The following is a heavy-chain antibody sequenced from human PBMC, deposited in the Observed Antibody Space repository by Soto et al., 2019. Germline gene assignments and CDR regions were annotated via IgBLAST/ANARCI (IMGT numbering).Heavy chain of an antibody. Sequence: QVQLVESGGGVVQPGRSLRLSCAASGFTFSTYGVHWVRKAPGKGLEWVAGMWYDGSNKYYADSVKGRFTISRDNSKNTLYLQMNSLRAEDTAVYNCARDGWVVVAGLDYWGQGTLVTVSS. CDR1: GFTFSTYG. J-gene: IGHJ4*02. V-gene: IGHV3-33*01. D-gene: IGHD2-15*01. CDR2: MWYDGSNK. CDR3: ARDGWVVVAGLDY.